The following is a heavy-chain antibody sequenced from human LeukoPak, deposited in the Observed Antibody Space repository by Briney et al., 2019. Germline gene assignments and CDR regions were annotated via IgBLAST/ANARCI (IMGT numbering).Heavy chain of an antibody. CDR2: INPNSGGA. Sequence: ASVKVSCKASGYTFTGYYMHWVRQAPGQGLEWMGWINPNSGGANYAQKFQGRVTMTRDTSISTAYMELSRLRSDDTAVYYCARGGPALPPHCSSTSCFYYYYYMDVWGKGTTVTVSS. V-gene: IGHV1-2*02. CDR3: ARGGPALPPHCSSTSCFYYYYYMDV. D-gene: IGHD2-2*01. J-gene: IGHJ6*03. CDR1: GYTFTGYY.